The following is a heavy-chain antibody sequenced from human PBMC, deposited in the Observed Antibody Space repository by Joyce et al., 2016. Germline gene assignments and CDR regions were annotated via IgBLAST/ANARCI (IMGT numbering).Heavy chain of an antibody. CDR2: INLIERNT. CDR3: AREFPLTCYFDY. Sequence: QVQLVHSGAEVKKPGASVRVSCRASGYTFTTYYIHWVRQAPGQGLEWMGMINLIERNTNYAKKFRGRITMTRDTSTSTVYMDLSSLSSEDTAVYYCAREFPLTCYFDYWGQGTLVTVSS. CDR1: GYTFTTYY. J-gene: IGHJ4*02. V-gene: IGHV1-46*03.